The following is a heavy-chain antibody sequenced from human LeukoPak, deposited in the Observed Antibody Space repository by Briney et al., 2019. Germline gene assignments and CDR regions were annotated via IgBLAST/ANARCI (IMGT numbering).Heavy chain of an antibody. V-gene: IGHV3-48*01. D-gene: IGHD3-22*01. CDR1: GFTFSGYS. CDR2: ISATRGTT. CDR3: AKRGYYYDSSGYYSRTYFDY. J-gene: IGHJ4*02. Sequence: PGGSLRLSCAASGFTFSGYSLNWLRQAPGKGLEWVSYISATRGTTYYADSVKGRFTISRDNSKNTLYLQMNSLRAEDTAVYYCAKRGYYYDSSGYYSRTYFDYWGQGTLVIVSS.